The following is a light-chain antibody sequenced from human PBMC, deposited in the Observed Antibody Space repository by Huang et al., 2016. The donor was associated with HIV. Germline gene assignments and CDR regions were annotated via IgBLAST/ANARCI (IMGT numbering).Light chain of an antibody. CDR3: MQGAHWPVT. CDR1: QGLVHSDGNTY. CDR2: KVY. V-gene: IGKV2-30*02. J-gene: IGKJ1*01. Sequence: DVVMTQSPLSLPVTLGQPASISCRSSQGLVHSDGNTYLNWFQQRPGQPPRRLIFKVYKRDSGVPDRFSGSGSGTDFTLKISRVEAEDVGVYYCMQGAHWPVTFGQGTKVEIK.